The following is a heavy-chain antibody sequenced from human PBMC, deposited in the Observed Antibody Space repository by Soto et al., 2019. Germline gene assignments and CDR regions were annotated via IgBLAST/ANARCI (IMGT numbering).Heavy chain of an antibody. Sequence: QVQLQESGPGLVKPSQTLSLTCTVSGGPISTGGYYWSWLRQHPGEGLECIGFIYYNGNTHYNPSLESRVTMSVDRSENQFSLKLTSVTAADTDVYYCAREPAVGYYYMDVWGKGTTVTVSS. CDR2: IYYNGNT. V-gene: IGHV4-31*03. J-gene: IGHJ6*03. CDR3: AREPAVGYYYMDV. CDR1: GGPISTGGYY. D-gene: IGHD1-26*01.